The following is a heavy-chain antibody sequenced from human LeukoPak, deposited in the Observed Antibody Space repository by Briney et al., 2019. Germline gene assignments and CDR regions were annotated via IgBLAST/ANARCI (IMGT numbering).Heavy chain of an antibody. CDR2: ISSSGSTI. J-gene: IGHJ4*02. CDR1: GLTFTSYE. D-gene: IGHD3-22*01. CDR3: AREAQRSNYYDSRATAGNY. V-gene: IGHV3-48*03. Sequence: GGSLSPSCAASGLTFTSYEMNSVSHAPGKWLEWVSYISSSGSTIYYADSVKGRFTISRDNAKNSLYLQMNSLRAEDTGVYYCAREAQRSNYYDSRATAGNYWGQGTLVTVSS.